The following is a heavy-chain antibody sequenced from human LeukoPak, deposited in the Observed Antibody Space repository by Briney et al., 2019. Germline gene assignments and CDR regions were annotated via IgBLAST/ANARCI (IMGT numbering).Heavy chain of an antibody. CDR3: AKEPLRFLEWLSGSYFDY. CDR1: GFTFSDYS. J-gene: IGHJ4*02. D-gene: IGHD3-3*01. CDR2: ISSNSAYI. Sequence: PGVSLRLSCAASGFTFSDYSMNWVRQAPGKGLEWVSSISSNSAYIYYVDSLRGRFTVSRDNAKSSLFLQMNSLRVEDTAVYYCAKEPLRFLEWLSGSYFDYWGQGTLVTVSS. V-gene: IGHV3-21*01.